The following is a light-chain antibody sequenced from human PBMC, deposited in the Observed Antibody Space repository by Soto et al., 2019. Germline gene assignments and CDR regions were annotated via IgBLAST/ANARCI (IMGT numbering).Light chain of an antibody. CDR1: QSVSSSY. CDR3: QQYGRSRAT. CDR2: GAS. J-gene: IGKJ4*01. V-gene: IGKV3-20*01. Sequence: EIVLTQSPGTLSLSPGERATLSCRASQSVSSSYLAWYQQKPGQAPRLLISGASSRATGIPDRFSGSGSGADFTLTISRLEPEDFAVYYRQQYGRSRATFGGGTKVDIK.